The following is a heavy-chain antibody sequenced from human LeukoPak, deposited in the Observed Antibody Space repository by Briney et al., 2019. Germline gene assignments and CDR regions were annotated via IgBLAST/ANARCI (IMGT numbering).Heavy chain of an antibody. CDR2: IKQDGSEK. V-gene: IGHV3-7*03. J-gene: IGHJ4*02. CDR1: GFTFSSYW. CDR3: ARDSSGWYYFDY. D-gene: IGHD6-19*01. Sequence: ASGFTFSSYWMSXVRQAPGKGLEWVANIKQDGSEKYYVDSVKGRFTISRDNAKNSLYLQMNSLRAEDTAVYYCARDSSGWYYFDYWGQGTLVTVSS.